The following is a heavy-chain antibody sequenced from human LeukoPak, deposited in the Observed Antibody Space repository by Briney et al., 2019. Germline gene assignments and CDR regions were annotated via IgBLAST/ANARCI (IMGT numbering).Heavy chain of an antibody. CDR2: INPTTGVA. J-gene: IGHJ6*03. CDR1: GYTFTVHY. CDR3: ARLDRNYYYLDV. Sequence: ASVKVSCKTSGYTFTVHYMNWVRQAPGQGLEWMGRINPTTGVANYAQKFQGRIIVTRDTSINTAYMELSSLTSDDTAVYYCARLDRNYYYLDVWGQGTTVTVSS. V-gene: IGHV1-2*06. D-gene: IGHD1-1*01.